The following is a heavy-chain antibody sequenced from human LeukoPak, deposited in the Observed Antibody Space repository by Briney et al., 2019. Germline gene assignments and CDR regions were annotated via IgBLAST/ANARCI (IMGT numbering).Heavy chain of an antibody. J-gene: IGHJ4*02. CDR3: AKDGYYYDSSGYYYVLDY. Sequence: GGSLRLSCAASAFTFSSYAMSLVRQAPGKGLEWVSAISGSGGSTYYADSVKGRFTISRDNSKNTLYLQMNSLRAEDTAVYYCAKDGYYYDSSGYYYVLDYWGQGTLVTVSS. D-gene: IGHD3-22*01. CDR2: ISGSGGST. CDR1: AFTFSSYA. V-gene: IGHV3-23*01.